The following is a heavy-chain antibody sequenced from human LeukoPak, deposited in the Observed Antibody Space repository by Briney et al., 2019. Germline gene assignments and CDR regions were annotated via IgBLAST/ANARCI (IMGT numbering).Heavy chain of an antibody. CDR2: INHSGST. Sequence: KTSETLSLTCAVYGGSFSGYYWSWIRQPPGKGLEWIGEINHSGSTNYNPSLKSRVTISVDTSKNQFSLKLSSVTAADTAVYYCARLGWARRSTPPRERNWYFDLWGRGTLVIVSS. CDR1: GGSFSGYY. J-gene: IGHJ2*01. V-gene: IGHV4-34*01. CDR3: ARLGWARRSTPPRERNWYFDL. D-gene: IGHD4-23*01.